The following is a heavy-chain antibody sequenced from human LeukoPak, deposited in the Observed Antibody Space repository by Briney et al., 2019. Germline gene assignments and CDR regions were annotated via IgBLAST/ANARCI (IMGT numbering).Heavy chain of an antibody. CDR1: GYTFTSYG. D-gene: IGHD6-13*01. V-gene: IGHV1-18*01. CDR2: ISAYNGNT. CDR3: AREWQQLPYNWFDP. J-gene: IGHJ5*02. Sequence: GASVKVSCKASGYTFTSYGISWVRQAPGQGLEWMGWISAYNGNTNYAQKLQGRVTMTTDTSTSTAYMELRSLRSDDTAVYYCAREWQQLPYNWFDPWGQGTLVTVSS.